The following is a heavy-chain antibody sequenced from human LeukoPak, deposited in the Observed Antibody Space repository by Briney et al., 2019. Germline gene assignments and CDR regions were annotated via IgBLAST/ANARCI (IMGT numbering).Heavy chain of an antibody. V-gene: IGHV3-11*04. J-gene: IGHJ4*02. Sequence: LSLTCAVYGGSLSGYYWSWIRQAPGKGLEWISYITGSGDTIYYADSVKGRFTISRDNAKNSLFLQMNSLTADDTAVYYCARERTTIVSGTTIGAYWGQGTLVTVSS. CDR3: ARERTTIVSGTTIGAY. CDR1: GGSLSGYY. D-gene: IGHD2/OR15-2a*01. CDR2: ITGSGDTI.